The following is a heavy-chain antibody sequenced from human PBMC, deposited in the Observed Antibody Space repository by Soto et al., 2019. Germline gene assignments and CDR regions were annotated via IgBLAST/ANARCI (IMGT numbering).Heavy chain of an antibody. J-gene: IGHJ4*02. V-gene: IGHV3-9*01. CDR2: ISWDSTTV. CDR1: GFTFDNCA. Sequence: EVQLVESGGGLVQPGRSLRLSCSASGFTFDNCAMHWVRQAPGKGLEWVSGISWDSTTVGYADSVKGRFTISRDDAKNSLYLKMNSLRAEDTAVYYCARESEDLTSNFDYWGQGTLVTVSS. CDR3: ARESEDLTSNFDY.